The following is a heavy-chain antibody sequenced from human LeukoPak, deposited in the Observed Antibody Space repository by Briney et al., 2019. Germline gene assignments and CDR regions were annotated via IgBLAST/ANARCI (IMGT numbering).Heavy chain of an antibody. CDR3: ARDGRSSFSFDY. CDR2: IYTSGST. D-gene: IGHD6-6*01. J-gene: IGHJ4*02. CDR1: GGSISSYY. Sequence: PSETLSLTCTVSGGSISSYYWICLRQPAGKGLEWIGRIYTSGSTNYNPSLKSRVTMSVDTSTNQFSLKLSSVTAADTAVYYCARDGRSSFSFDYWGQGTLVTVSS. V-gene: IGHV4-4*07.